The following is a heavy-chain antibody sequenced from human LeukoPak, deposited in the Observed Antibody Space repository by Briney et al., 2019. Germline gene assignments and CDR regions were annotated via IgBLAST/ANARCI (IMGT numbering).Heavy chain of an antibody. J-gene: IGHJ4*02. Sequence: PGGSLRLSCAASGFTVSSNYMSWVRQAPGKGLECVACIAYDRDIRFYADSVKGRFTISRDNYKNTVYLQMNNLGPEDTAVYYCARDSLGSIDSWVQGTEVTDSS. CDR2: IAYDRDIR. V-gene: IGHV3-66*03. CDR3: ARDSLGSIDS. D-gene: IGHD3-10*01. CDR1: GFTVSSNY.